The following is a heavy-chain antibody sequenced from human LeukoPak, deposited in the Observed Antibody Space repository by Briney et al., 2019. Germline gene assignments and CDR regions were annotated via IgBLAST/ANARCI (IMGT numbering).Heavy chain of an antibody. CDR1: CGSFSGYY. J-gene: IGHJ4*02. Sequence: SETLSLTCAVYCGSFSGYYWSWIRQPPGKGLEWIGYIYYSGSTNYNPSLKSRVTISVDTSKNQFSLKLSSVTAADTAVYYCARSRSKYSGPDDYWGQGTLVTVSS. CDR2: IYYSGST. CDR3: ARSRSKYSGPDDY. V-gene: IGHV4-59*01. D-gene: IGHD6-6*01.